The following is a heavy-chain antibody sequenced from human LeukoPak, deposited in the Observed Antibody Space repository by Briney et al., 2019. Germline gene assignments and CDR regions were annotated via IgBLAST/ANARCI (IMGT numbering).Heavy chain of an antibody. J-gene: IGHJ4*02. CDR1: GGSISSGSYY. Sequence: SQTLSLTCTVSGGSISSGSYYWSWIRQPAGKGVEWIGRIYTSGSTNYNPSLKSRVTISVDTSKNQFSLKLSSVTAADTAVYYCARQPRMATFDYWGQGTLVTVSS. CDR2: IYTSGST. D-gene: IGHD5-24*01. V-gene: IGHV4-61*02. CDR3: ARQPRMATFDY.